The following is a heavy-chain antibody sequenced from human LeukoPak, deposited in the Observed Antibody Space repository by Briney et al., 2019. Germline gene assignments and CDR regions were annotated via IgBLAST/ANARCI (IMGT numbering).Heavy chain of an antibody. D-gene: IGHD6-19*01. CDR2: ISSSGSTI. Sequence: TGGSLRLSCAASGFTFSDYYMSWIRQAPGKGLEWVSYISSSGSTIYYADSVKGRFTISRDNSKNTLYLQMNSLRAEDTAVYYCARVGTGQWPPHYYYMDVWGKGTTVTISS. CDR1: GFTFSDYY. V-gene: IGHV3-11*04. J-gene: IGHJ6*03. CDR3: ARVGTGQWPPHYYYMDV.